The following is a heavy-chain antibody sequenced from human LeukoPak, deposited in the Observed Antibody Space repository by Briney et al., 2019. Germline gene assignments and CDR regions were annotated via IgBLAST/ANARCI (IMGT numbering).Heavy chain of an antibody. Sequence: PSETLSLTCTVSGGSISSSSYYWGWIRQPPGKGLEWIGEINHSGSTNYNPSLKSRVTISVDTSKNQFSLKLSSVTAADTAVYYCARGAGIVGATRQFDYWGQGTLVTVSS. V-gene: IGHV4-39*07. CDR1: GGSISSSSYY. CDR2: INHSGST. J-gene: IGHJ4*02. D-gene: IGHD1-26*01. CDR3: ARGAGIVGATRQFDY.